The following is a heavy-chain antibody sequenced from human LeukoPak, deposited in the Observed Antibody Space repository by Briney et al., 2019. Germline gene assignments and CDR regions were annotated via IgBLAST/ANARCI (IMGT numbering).Heavy chain of an antibody. CDR1: GFTFSDYY. CDR2: ISSSGSTI. CDR3: ARVGAWGPSSGAVTCYMDV. J-gene: IGHJ6*03. V-gene: IGHV3-11*04. D-gene: IGHD2-21*02. Sequence: PGGSLRLSCAASGFTFSDYYMSWIRQAPGKGLEWVSYISSSGSTIYYADSVKGRFTISRDNAKNSLYLQMNSLRAEDTAVYYCARVGAWGPSSGAVTCYMDVWGKGTTVTVSS.